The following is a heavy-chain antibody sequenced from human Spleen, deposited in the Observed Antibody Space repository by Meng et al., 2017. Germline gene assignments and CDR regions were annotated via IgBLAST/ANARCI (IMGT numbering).Heavy chain of an antibody. J-gene: IGHJ6*02. CDR3: AREIAVAGTYYYYYYGMDV. CDR1: GFTFSSYW. D-gene: IGHD6-19*01. V-gene: IGHV3-74*01. Sequence: GESLKISCAASGFTFSSYWMHWVRQAPGKGLVWVSRINSDGSSTSYADSVKGRFTISRDNAKNTLYLQMNSLRAEDTAVYYCAREIAVAGTYYYYYYGMDVWGQGNTVTVSS. CDR2: INSDGSST.